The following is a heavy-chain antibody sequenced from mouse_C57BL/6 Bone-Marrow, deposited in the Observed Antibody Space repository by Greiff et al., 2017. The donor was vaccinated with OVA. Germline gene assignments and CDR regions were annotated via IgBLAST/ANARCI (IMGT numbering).Heavy chain of an antibody. Sequence: QVQLQQPGAELVKPGASVKVSCKASGYTFTSYWMHWVKQRPGQGLEWIGRIHPSDSDTNYNQKLKGKATLTVDKSSSTAYMQLSSLTSEDSAVYYWAMGEYYGNYVSAGFAYWGQGTLVTVSA. J-gene: IGHJ3*01. CDR1: GYTFTSYW. D-gene: IGHD2-1*01. CDR2: IHPSDSDT. V-gene: IGHV1-74*01. CDR3: AMGEYYGNYVSAGFAY.